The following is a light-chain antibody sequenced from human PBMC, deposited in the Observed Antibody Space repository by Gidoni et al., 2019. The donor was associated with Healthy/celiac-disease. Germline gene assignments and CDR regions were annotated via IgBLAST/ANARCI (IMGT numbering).Light chain of an antibody. CDR2: GAS. CDR3: QQYNNWPLT. CDR1: QSVSSN. Sequence: PATLSVSPGERATLSCRASQSVSSNLAWYQQKPGQAPRLLIYGASTRATGIPARFSGSGSGTEFTLTISSLQSEDFAVYYCQQYNNWPLTFGGGTKVEIK. J-gene: IGKJ4*01. V-gene: IGKV3-15*01.